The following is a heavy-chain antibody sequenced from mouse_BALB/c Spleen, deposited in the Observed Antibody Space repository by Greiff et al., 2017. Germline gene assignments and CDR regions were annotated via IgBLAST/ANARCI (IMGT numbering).Heavy chain of an antibody. CDR2: ILPGSGST. CDR3: ARSGIYDRAMDY. J-gene: IGHJ4*01. CDR1: GYTFSSYW. V-gene: IGHV1-9*01. Sequence: QVQLQQSGAELMKPGASVKISCKATGYTFSSYWIEWVKQRPGHGLEWIGEILPGSGSTNYNEKFKGKATFTADTSSNTAYMQLSSLTSEDSAVYYCARSGIYDRAMDYWGQGTSVTVSS. D-gene: IGHD2-12*01.